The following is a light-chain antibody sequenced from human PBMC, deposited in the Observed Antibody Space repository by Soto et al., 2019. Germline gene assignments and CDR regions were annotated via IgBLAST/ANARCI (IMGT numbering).Light chain of an antibody. CDR1: QSINNRY. V-gene: IGKV3-20*01. CDR2: AAS. J-gene: IGKJ3*01. CDR3: QLFGSSPGFT. Sequence: EIVLTQSPGTLSLSPGERATLSCRASQSINNRYLAWYQQKPGQAPRLLIYAASSRATGIPDRFSGSGSGTDLTLTISRLEPEDVAVYYCQLFGSSPGFTFGPGTKVDIK.